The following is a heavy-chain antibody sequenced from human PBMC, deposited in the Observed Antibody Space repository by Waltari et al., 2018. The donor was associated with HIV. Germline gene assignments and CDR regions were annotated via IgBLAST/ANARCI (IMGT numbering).Heavy chain of an antibody. CDR3: AKPRMEYAVRDYFFGLDV. V-gene: IGHV3-23*01. Sequence: VDLLESGGGLVQPGGSLRLSCVGSGFTFPTYPMTWVRQAPGKGMEGVTSISGRGSPTFYADSVKGRFTISRDNSKNTVYLQLDSLRPADTAVYYCAKPRMEYAVRDYFFGLDVWGQGTTVTVSS. CDR2: ISGRGSPT. D-gene: IGHD2-8*01. J-gene: IGHJ6*02. CDR1: GFTFPTYP.